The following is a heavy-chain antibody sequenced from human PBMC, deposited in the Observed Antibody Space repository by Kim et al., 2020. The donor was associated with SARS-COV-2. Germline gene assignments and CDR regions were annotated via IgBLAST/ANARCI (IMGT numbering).Heavy chain of an antibody. Sequence: SETLSLTCSVSGGSMRSDIYYWGWIRQPPGKGLEWIGSMLYSGRTHYNPSLESRVTISVDTSKNQFSLKLSSVTAADTGAYYCVRRKGVGDNWFDPWGPGILVTVSS. J-gene: IGHJ5*02. CDR2: MLYSGRT. D-gene: IGHD3-16*01. CDR3: VRRKGVGDNWFDP. CDR1: GGSMRSDIYY. V-gene: IGHV4-39*01.